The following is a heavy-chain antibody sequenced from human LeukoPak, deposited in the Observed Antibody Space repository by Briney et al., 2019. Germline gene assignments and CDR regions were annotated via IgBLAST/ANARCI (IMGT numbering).Heavy chain of an antibody. CDR3: ARGKSTLRWPNFDY. CDR2: INHSGST. CDR1: GGSFRGYY. Sequence: SSETLSLTCAVYGGSFRGYYWSWIRQPPGKGLEWIGEINHSGSTNYNPSLKSRVTISVDTSKNQFSLKLSSVTAADTAVYYCARGKSTLRWPNFDYWGQGTLVTVSS. J-gene: IGHJ4*02. D-gene: IGHD4-23*01. V-gene: IGHV4-34*01.